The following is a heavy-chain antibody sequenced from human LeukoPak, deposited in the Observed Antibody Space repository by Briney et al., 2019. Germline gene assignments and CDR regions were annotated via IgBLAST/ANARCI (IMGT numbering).Heavy chain of an antibody. CDR1: GFIFSNYL. CDR3: AREGDAFDF. Sequence: PGGSLRLSCAASGFIFSNYLLSWDRQAPGKGLEWVANMRKDGSEKFYVDSVKGRFTISRDNAKNLMYLQMNSLRAEDTAVYYCAREGDAFDFWGQGTMVTVSS. V-gene: IGHV3-7*01. J-gene: IGHJ3*01. CDR2: MRKDGSEK.